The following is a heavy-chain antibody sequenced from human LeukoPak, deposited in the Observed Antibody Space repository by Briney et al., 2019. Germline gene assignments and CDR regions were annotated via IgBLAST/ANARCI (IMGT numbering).Heavy chain of an antibody. V-gene: IGHV3-7*01. CDR3: ARDRGSSGWYEFDY. Sequence: GGSLRLSCAASGFTSSSYWMSWVRQAPGKGLEWVANIKQDGSEKYYVDSVKGRFTISRDNAKNSLYLQMNSLRAEDTAVYYCARDRGSSGWYEFDYCGQGTLVTVSS. D-gene: IGHD6-19*01. CDR2: IKQDGSEK. J-gene: IGHJ4*02. CDR1: GFTSSSYW.